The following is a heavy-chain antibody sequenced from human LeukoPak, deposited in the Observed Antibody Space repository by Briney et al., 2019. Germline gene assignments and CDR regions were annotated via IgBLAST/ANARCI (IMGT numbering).Heavy chain of an antibody. Sequence: PGGSLRLSCAASGFTFSSYAMSWVRQAPGKGLEWVSGISASGVDTYNADSVKGRFTISRDNSKNTLYLQMNSLRAEDTAVYYCAKDSIGLSWHGIQLFNPSSGFDYWGQGTLVTVSS. D-gene: IGHD5-18*01. V-gene: IGHV3-23*01. CDR2: ISASGVDT. J-gene: IGHJ4*02. CDR3: AKDSIGLSWHGIQLFNPSSGFDY. CDR1: GFTFSSYA.